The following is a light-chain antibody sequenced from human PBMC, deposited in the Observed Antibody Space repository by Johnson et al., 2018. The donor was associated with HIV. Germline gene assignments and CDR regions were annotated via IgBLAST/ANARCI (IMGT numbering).Light chain of an antibody. V-gene: IGLV1-51*02. J-gene: IGLJ1*01. CDR3: ATCDNSLRV. CDR1: SSNIGNNY. CDR2: ENN. Sequence: QSVLTQPPSVSAAPGQKVTISCSGSSSNIGNNYVSWYQQLPGTAPKLLIYENNKRPSGIPDRFSGSRSGTSATLGITGLQTGAEADYYCATCDNSLRVFGPGTKGTVL.